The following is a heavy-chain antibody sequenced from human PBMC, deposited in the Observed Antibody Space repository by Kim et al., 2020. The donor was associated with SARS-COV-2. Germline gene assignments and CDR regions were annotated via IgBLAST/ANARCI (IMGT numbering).Heavy chain of an antibody. J-gene: IGHJ4*02. CDR3: ARDEYSYGYVFDY. D-gene: IGHD5-18*01. Sequence: YADSVKGQFTSSGDNAKNSLYLQMTSLRAEDTAVYYCARDEYSYGYVFDYWGQGTLVTVSS. V-gene: IGHV3-21*01.